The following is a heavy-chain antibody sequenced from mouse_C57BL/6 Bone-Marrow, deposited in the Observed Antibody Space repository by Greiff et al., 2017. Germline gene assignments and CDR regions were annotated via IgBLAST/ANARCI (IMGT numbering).Heavy chain of an antibody. CDR1: GFNIKNTY. V-gene: IGHV14-3*01. J-gene: IGHJ2*01. Sequence: EVQLQQSVAELVRPGASVKLSCTASGFNIKNTYMNWVKQRPEQGLEWIGRIDPANGNTTYAPKFQGKATITADTSSNTAYLQLSSLTSEDTAIYYCASLGSRIDYWGQGTTLTVSS. CDR2: IDPANGNT. CDR3: ASLGSRIDY. D-gene: IGHD1-1*01.